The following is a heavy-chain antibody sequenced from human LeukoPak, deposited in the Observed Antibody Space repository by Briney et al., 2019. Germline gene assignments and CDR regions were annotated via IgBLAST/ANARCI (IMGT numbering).Heavy chain of an antibody. CDR3: ARYLAVAEVFDY. V-gene: IGHV3-48*01. CDR1: GFTFCRYS. Sequence: GGHLSLFCPASGFTFCRYSMNWVRQDPGKRLEWVSHIRNSRSTIHYPDSVNCRFTISRDKAKNSLYLQMSGLRAEDTAVYYCARYLAVAEVFDYWGQGTLVTVSS. CDR2: IRNSRSTI. D-gene: IGHD6-19*01. J-gene: IGHJ4*01.